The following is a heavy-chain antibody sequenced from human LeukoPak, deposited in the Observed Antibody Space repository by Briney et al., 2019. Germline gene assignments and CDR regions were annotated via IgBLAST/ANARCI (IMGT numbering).Heavy chain of an antibody. Sequence: GGSLRLSYAASGFTFSSYDMHWVRQATGKGLEWVSVIGTAGDTYYPGSVKGRFTISRENAKNSLYLQMNSLRAGDTAVYYCARGSSGIPFDYWGQGTLVTVSS. CDR3: ARGSSGIPFDY. CDR2: IGTAGDT. J-gene: IGHJ4*02. V-gene: IGHV3-13*01. D-gene: IGHD1-26*01. CDR1: GFTFSSYD.